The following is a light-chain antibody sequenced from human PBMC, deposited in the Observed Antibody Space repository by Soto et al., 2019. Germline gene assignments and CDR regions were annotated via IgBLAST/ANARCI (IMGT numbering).Light chain of an antibody. J-gene: IGKJ1*01. Sequence: DLQMTQSPSSLSASVGHRITITCRASQIIYNWLAWYQQKPGKAPKLLISGASTLEGGVPSRFSGSGSGTEFTLTISNLQPDDFATYYCQHYNSYSEAFGQGTKVDIK. V-gene: IGKV1-5*01. CDR1: QIIYNW. CDR2: GAS. CDR3: QHYNSYSEA.